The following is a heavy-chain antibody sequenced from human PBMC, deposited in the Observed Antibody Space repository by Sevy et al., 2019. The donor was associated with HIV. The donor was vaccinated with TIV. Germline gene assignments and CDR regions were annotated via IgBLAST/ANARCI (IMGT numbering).Heavy chain of an antibody. CDR1: GFTVSSNY. J-gene: IGHJ6*02. Sequence: GGSLRLSCAASGFTVSSNYMSWVRQAPGKGLEWVSVIYSGGSTYYADSVKGRFTISRDNSKNTLYLQMNSLRAEATAVYYCARVRGDYITLYYYGMDVWGQGTTVTVSS. V-gene: IGHV3-53*01. CDR3: ARVRGDYITLYYYGMDV. D-gene: IGHD4-17*01. CDR2: IYSGGST.